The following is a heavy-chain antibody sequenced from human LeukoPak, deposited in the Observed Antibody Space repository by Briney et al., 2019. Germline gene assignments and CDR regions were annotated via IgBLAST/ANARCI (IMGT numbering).Heavy chain of an antibody. CDR3: ARDSSGYYGEGNFDY. V-gene: IGHV1-69*04. D-gene: IGHD3-22*01. CDR1: GGTFSSYA. CDR2: IIPIFGIA. J-gene: IGHJ4*02. Sequence: VASVKVSCKASGGTFSSYAISWVRQAPGQGLEWMGRIIPIFGIANYAQKFQGRVTITADKSTSTAYMELSSLRSEGTAVYYCARDSSGYYGEGNFDYWGQGTLVTVSS.